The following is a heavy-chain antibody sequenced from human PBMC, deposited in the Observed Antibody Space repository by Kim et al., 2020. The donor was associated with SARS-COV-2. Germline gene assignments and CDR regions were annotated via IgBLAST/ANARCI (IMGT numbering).Heavy chain of an antibody. V-gene: IGHV1-3*01. J-gene: IGHJ4*02. Sequence: ASVKVSCKASGYTFTSYAMHWVRQAPGQRLEWMGWINAGTGNTKYSQKFQGRVTITRDTSASTAYMQLSSLRSEDTAVYYCARDWAGTRGGFDYWGQGTLVTVSS. CDR1: GYTFTSYA. CDR2: INAGTGNT. CDR3: ARDWAGTRGGFDY. D-gene: IGHD6-19*01.